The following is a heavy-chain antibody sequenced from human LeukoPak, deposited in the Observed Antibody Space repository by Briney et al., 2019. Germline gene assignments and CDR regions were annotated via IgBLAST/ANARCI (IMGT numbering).Heavy chain of an antibody. J-gene: IGHJ4*02. CDR2: INHSGST. CDR3: ARAADARNSGIDY. Sequence: SETLSLTCAVYGGSFSGYCWSWIRQPPGKGLEWIGEINHSGSTNYNPSLKSRVTISVDTSKNQFSLKLSSVTAADTAVYYCARAADARNSGIDYWGQGTLVTVSS. D-gene: IGHD6-25*01. V-gene: IGHV4-34*01. CDR1: GGSFSGYC.